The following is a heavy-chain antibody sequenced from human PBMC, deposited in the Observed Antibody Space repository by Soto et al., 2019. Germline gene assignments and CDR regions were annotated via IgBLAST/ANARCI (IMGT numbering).Heavy chain of an antibody. CDR2: IDPSDSNT. CDR3: ARGRKGPCIAGNCYLFDY. D-gene: IGHD2-15*01. J-gene: IGHJ4*02. Sequence: GESLKISCNGSGYSFSNHWISWLRQMPGKGLGWMGRIDPSDSNTYHSPSLQGHVTISADKSISTAYLQWSSLKASDTAIYYCARGRKGPCIAGNCYLFDYWGQGTLVTVSS. CDR1: GYSFSNHW. V-gene: IGHV5-10-1*01.